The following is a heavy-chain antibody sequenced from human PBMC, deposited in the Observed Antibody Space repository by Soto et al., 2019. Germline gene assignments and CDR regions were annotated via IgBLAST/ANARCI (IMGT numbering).Heavy chain of an antibody. CDR1: GFTFSSHA. V-gene: IGHV3-30-3*01. Sequence: QVQLVESGGGVVQPGRSLRLSCAASGFTFSSHAMHWVRQAPGKGLEWVAVISYDGSNKYYADSVKGRFTISRDTSKNTLYLQMNSLRPEDTAVYYCARDHDYSKFFPSDYWGQGTLVTVSS. D-gene: IGHD4-4*01. CDR2: ISYDGSNK. J-gene: IGHJ4*02. CDR3: ARDHDYSKFFPSDY.